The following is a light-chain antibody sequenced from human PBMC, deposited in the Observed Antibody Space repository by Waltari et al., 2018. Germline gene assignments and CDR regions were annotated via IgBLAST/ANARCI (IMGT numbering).Light chain of an antibody. J-gene: IGKJ4*01. CDR2: AAS. CDR3: QQSYSTPQT. Sequence: DIQMTQSPSSLSASVGDRVTITCLASQSISSYLNWYQQKPGKAPKLLIYAASSLQSGVPSRFSGSGSGTDFTLTISSLQPEDFATYYCQQSYSTPQTFGGGTKVEIK. CDR1: QSISSY. V-gene: IGKV1-39*01.